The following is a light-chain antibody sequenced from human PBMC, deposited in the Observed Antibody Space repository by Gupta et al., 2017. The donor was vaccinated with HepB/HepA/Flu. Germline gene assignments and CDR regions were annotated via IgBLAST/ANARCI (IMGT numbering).Light chain of an antibody. V-gene: IGKV1-5*01. Sequence: DIQITQSPSTLSASVGDRVPITCRASQSVSNWLAWYQQDPGRAPKLLIAEVSTVESGVPSRCSGSRSGTEYTLTISSLQPEDFSTYYCLQYNSYSLYAFGQGTKLEIK. J-gene: IGKJ2*01. CDR3: LQYNSYSLYA. CDR2: EVS. CDR1: QSVSNW.